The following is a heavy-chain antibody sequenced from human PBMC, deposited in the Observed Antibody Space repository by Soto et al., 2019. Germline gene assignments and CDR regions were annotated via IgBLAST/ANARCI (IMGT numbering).Heavy chain of an antibody. CDR2: IDPSDSYT. D-gene: IGHD3-10*01. V-gene: IGHV5-10-1*01. CDR3: ARVSGSWFDF. Sequence: GEPMKISCKGSGYSFTTYWISWVRQMSGKGLEWMGRIDPSDSYTKYSPSFQGHVTISADKSIRTAYLKWSDLKATDTAIYYCARVSGSWFDFWGRGALVTVSS. J-gene: IGHJ4*02. CDR1: GYSFTTYW.